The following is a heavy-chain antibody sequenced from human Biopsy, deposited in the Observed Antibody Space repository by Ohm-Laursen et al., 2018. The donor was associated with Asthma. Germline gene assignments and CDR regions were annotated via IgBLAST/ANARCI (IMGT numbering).Heavy chain of an antibody. CDR1: GGSINIGDYY. V-gene: IGHV4-31*03. CDR3: ARTTYGDDGFDP. D-gene: IGHD4-17*01. Sequence: TLSLTCTVSGGSINIGDYYWSWIRQHPVKGLEWIGYIYYSGSTYYNPSLKSRVSISLDTSKNQFSLSLTSVTAVDTAVYYCARTTYGDDGFDPWGQGTLVTVSS. CDR2: IYYSGST. J-gene: IGHJ5*02.